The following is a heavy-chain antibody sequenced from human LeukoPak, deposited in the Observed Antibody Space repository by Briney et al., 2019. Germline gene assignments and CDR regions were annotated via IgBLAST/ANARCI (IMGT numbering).Heavy chain of an antibody. V-gene: IGHV4-4*02. CDR1: GGSISSSNW. J-gene: IGHJ4*02. CDR3: ARGSITMVRGVIMPKIDY. Sequence: SGTLSLTCAVSGGSISSSNWWSWVRQPPGKGLEWIGEIYHSGSTNYNPSLKSRVTISVDKSKNQFSLKLSSVTAADTAVYYCARGSITMVRGVIMPKIDYWGQGTLVTVSS. CDR2: IYHSGST. D-gene: IGHD3-10*01.